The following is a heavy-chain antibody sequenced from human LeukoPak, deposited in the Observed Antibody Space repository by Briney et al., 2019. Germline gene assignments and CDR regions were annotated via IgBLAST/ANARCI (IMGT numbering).Heavy chain of an antibody. J-gene: IGHJ4*02. D-gene: IGHD3-22*01. Sequence: PSETLSLTCAVYGGSFTDYYWSWIRQPPGKGLEWIGEVNHNGGTNYNPSLKSRVTISMDTSKNQFSLKLTSVTAADTAIYYCARVASSGYLAYWGQGTVVTVSS. V-gene: IGHV4-34*01. CDR1: GGSFTDYY. CDR2: VNHNGGT. CDR3: ARVASSGYLAY.